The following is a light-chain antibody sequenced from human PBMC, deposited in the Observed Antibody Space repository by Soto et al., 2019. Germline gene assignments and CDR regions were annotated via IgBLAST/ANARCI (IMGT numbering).Light chain of an antibody. CDR3: QQYGSSGYT. Sequence: EIVLTQSPGTLSLSPGERATLSCRASQSVSSSYLAWYQQKPGQAPRLLIYAASSRATGLPDRFSGSGSGTDFTLTISRLEPEDFAVYYCQQYGSSGYTFGQGTKLEIK. CDR1: QSVSSSY. CDR2: AAS. V-gene: IGKV3-20*01. J-gene: IGKJ2*01.